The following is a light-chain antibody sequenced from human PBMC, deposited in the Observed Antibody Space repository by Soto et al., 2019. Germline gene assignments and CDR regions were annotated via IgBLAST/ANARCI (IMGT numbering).Light chain of an antibody. CDR2: SAS. CDR1: QGISSS. J-gene: IGKJ5*01. CDR3: QKRNTYPLT. Sequence: DIPLTQSPSFLSAFAGDRVTITCRASQGISSSLAWYPPKPGEAPKLLISSASTLQSVVPPRFSGSGSGTEFTLTISSLQPEDFARYYCQKRNTYPLTFGQGTRLE. V-gene: IGKV1-9*01.